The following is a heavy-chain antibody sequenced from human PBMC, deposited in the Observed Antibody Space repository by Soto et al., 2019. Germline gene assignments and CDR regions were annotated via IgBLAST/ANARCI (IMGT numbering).Heavy chain of an antibody. D-gene: IGHD2-15*01. J-gene: IGHJ5*02. CDR2: IYYSGST. Sequence: PSETLSLTCTVYGGSISSYYWSWIRQPPGKGLEWIGYIYYSGSTNYNPSLKSRVTISVDTSKNQFSLKLSSVTAADTAVYYCARAVARAGRAWFDPWGQGTLVTVS. CDR3: ARAVARAGRAWFDP. V-gene: IGHV4-59*01. CDR1: GGSISSYY.